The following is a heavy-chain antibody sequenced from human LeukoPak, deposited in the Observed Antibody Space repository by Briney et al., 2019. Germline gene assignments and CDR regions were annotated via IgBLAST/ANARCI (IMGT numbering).Heavy chain of an antibody. CDR3: AREGAQGYYDFWSDTRQNPGPLDY. J-gene: IGHJ4*02. CDR2: IYYSGST. Sequence: SETLSLTCTVSGGSISSSSYYWGWIRQPPGKGLEWIGSIYYSGSTYYNPSLKSRVTISVDTSKNQFSLKLSSVTAADTAVYYCAREGAQGYYDFWSDTRQNPGPLDYWGQGTLVTVSS. V-gene: IGHV4-39*07. CDR1: GGSISSSSYY. D-gene: IGHD3-3*01.